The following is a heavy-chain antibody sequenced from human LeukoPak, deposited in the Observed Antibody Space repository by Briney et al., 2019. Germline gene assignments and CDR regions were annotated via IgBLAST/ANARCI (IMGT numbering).Heavy chain of an antibody. V-gene: IGHV4-31*03. CDR2: IYYSGST. CDR3: ARGTVDTAMVFDY. Sequence: SQTLSLTCTVSGGSISSGGYYWSWIRQHPGKGLEWIGYIYYSGSTYYNPSLKSRVTISVDTSKNQFSLKLSSVTAADTAVHYCARGTVDTAMVFDYWGQGTLVTVSS. D-gene: IGHD5-18*01. J-gene: IGHJ4*02. CDR1: GGSISSGGYY.